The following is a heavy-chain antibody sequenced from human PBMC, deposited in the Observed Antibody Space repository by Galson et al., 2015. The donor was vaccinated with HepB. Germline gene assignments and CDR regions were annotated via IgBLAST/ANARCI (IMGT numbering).Heavy chain of an antibody. V-gene: IGHV1-8*01. CDR1: GYTFTYND. CDR3: ARGHYGA. D-gene: IGHD3-10*01. J-gene: IGHJ5*02. Sequence: SVKVSCKASGYTFTYNDINWVRQATGQRLEWMGLMNPRSGHTEYAQKFQGGVTMTSNTAISTAYMELTSLRSEDTAVYYCARGHYGAWGQGTLVIVSS. CDR2: MNPRSGHT.